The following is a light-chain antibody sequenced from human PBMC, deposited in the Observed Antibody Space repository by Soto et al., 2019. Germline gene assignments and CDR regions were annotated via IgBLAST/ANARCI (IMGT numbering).Light chain of an antibody. CDR2: DAS. J-gene: IGKJ5*01. CDR3: QQRSIWPT. Sequence: EIVLTQSPATLSLSPGERATLSCRASQSVSNFLAWYQQKPGQAPRLLIYDASSRATGIPARYSGSGSGTGFTLTCSRLEPEDFAVYYCQQRSIWPTFGQGTRLEIK. CDR1: QSVSNF. V-gene: IGKV3-11*01.